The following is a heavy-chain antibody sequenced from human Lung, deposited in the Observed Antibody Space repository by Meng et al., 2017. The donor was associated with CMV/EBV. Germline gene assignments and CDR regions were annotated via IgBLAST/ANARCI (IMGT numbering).Heavy chain of an antibody. J-gene: IGHJ5*02. CDR1: GYTFTSYG. D-gene: IGHD6-13*01. V-gene: IGHV1-18*01. CDR3: AASSSSWYQNWFDP. Sequence: QLQLVQAGAEVKKPGASMKVSCKASGYTFTSYGISWVRQAPGKGLEWMGWISAYNGNTNYAQKLQGRVTMTTDTSTSTAYMELRSLRSDDTAVYYCAASSSSWYQNWFDPWGQGTLVTVSS. CDR2: ISAYNGNT.